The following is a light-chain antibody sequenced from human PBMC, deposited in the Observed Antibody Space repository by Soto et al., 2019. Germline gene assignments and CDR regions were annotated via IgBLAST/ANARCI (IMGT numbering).Light chain of an antibody. V-gene: IGLV3-1*01. CDR2: QDS. Sequence: SYELTQPPSVAVSPGQTASITCSGDKLGDKYACWYQQKPGQSPVLVIYQDSKRPSGIPERFAGSNYVNTATLTISGTQALDEADYYCQAWDSSNAVFGTGTKLTVL. J-gene: IGLJ1*01. CDR3: QAWDSSNAV. CDR1: KLGDKY.